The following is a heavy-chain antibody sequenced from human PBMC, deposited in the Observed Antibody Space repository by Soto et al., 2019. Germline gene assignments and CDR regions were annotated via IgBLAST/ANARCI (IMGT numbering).Heavy chain of an antibody. CDR3: ARVMNYYDSSGYPNGMDV. V-gene: IGHV3-21*01. Sequence: SLRLSCAASGFTFSSYSMNWVRQAPGKGLEWVSSISSSSSYIYYADSVKGRLTISRDNAKNSLYLQMNSLRAEDTAVYYCARVMNYYDSSGYPNGMDVWGQGTTVTVSS. J-gene: IGHJ6*02. D-gene: IGHD3-22*01. CDR2: ISSSSSYI. CDR1: GFTFSSYS.